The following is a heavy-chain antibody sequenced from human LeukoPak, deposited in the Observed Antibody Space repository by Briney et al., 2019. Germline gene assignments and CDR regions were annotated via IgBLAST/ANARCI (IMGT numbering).Heavy chain of an antibody. D-gene: IGHD4-17*01. CDR2: ISYDGSIR. V-gene: IGHV3-30-3*01. J-gene: IGHJ4*02. Sequence: GRSLRLSCAASGFTFNTYPVHWVRQAPGKGLEWVAVISYDGSIRNYADSVKGRFTISRDNPKNTLYLEMNSLRLEDTAVYYCAKEYGDYDFPLDYWGQGTLVTVSS. CDR1: GFTFNTYP. CDR3: AKEYGDYDFPLDY.